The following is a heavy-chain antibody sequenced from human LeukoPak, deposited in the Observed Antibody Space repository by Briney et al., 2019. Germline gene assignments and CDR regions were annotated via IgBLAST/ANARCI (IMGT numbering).Heavy chain of an antibody. Sequence: SETLSLTCTVSGASISSYYWSWIRQPPGKGLEWIGYIYYSGSTNYNPSLKSRVTISIDTSENQFSLKLSSVTAADTALYYCARVGYSSSWYYFDYWGQGTLVTVSS. CDR1: GASISSYY. J-gene: IGHJ4*02. V-gene: IGHV4-59*01. D-gene: IGHD6-13*01. CDR2: IYYSGST. CDR3: ARVGYSSSWYYFDY.